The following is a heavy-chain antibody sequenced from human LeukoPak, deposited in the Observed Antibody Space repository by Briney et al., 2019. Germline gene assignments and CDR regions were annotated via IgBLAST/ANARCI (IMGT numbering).Heavy chain of an antibody. Sequence: KPSETLSLTCAVYGGSFSGYYWSWIRQPPGKGLEWIGEINHSGSTNYNPSLKSRVTISVDTSKNQFSLKLSSVTAADTAVYYCASGLFSFRGVRTGVTWFDPWGQGTLVTVSS. J-gene: IGHJ5*02. CDR2: INHSGST. CDR3: ASGLFSFRGVRTGVTWFDP. CDR1: GGSFSGYY. V-gene: IGHV4-34*01. D-gene: IGHD3-10*01.